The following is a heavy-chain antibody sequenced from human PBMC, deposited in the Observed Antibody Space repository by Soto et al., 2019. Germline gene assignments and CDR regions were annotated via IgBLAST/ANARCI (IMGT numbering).Heavy chain of an antibody. CDR2: ISGSGSST. D-gene: IGHD6-6*01. Sequence: EVQLLESGGGLVQPGGSLRLSCAASGFTFTIYAMTWVRQAPGKGLEWVSAISGSGSSTYYVDSVKGRFTISRDNSKNTLYLQMNSLRAEDTAIYYCAKDRRAARPLNGMDVWGQGTTVTVSS. V-gene: IGHV3-23*01. CDR1: GFTFTIYA. J-gene: IGHJ6*02. CDR3: AKDRRAARPLNGMDV.